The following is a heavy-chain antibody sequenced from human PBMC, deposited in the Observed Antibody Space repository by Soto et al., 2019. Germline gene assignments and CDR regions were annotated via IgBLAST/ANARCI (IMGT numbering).Heavy chain of an antibody. V-gene: IGHV3-15*07. CDR1: GFTFTYAW. Sequence: EVQLVESGGGLLKPGGSLRLSCAASGFTFTYAWMDWVRQAPGKGLEWVGRIKSKTDGATTDYAAHVKGSFSISRDDSNNTLYLQMNSLKTEDTGVYYCAAVHTTVTFDSWGDGTLVSVSS. D-gene: IGHD4-17*01. J-gene: IGHJ4*01. CDR2: IKSKTDGATT. CDR3: AAVHTTVTFDS.